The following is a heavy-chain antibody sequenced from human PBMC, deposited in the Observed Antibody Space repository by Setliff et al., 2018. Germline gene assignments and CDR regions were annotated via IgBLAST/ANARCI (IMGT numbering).Heavy chain of an antibody. J-gene: IGHJ6*03. CDR3: ARDLGARYCSGGSCSHYYYYYYMDV. Sequence: GGSLRLSCAASGFAFANYNMNWVRQAPGQGLEWVASIDTSSYWIYYADSVKGRFAISRDNAENSLYLQMNSLRAEDTAVYYCARDLGARYCSGGSCSHYYYYYYMDVWGKGTTVTVSS. V-gene: IGHV3-21*04. D-gene: IGHD2-15*01. CDR1: GFAFANYN. CDR2: IDTSSYWI.